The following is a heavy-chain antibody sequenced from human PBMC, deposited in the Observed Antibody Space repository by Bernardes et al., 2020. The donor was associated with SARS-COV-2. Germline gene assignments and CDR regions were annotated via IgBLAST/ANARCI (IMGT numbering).Heavy chain of an antibody. CDR3: ATRRRIDD. V-gene: IGHV3-7*01. CDR1: GFAFSTYS. J-gene: IGHJ4*02. Sequence: GGSLRLSCAASGFAFSTYSMSWVHQAPGKGLEWVASIKEDGSDKWYVDSVRGRFTISRDNAKNSIYLQMNSLRAEDTALYYCATRRRIDDWGQGTLVTVSS. CDR2: IKEDGSDK.